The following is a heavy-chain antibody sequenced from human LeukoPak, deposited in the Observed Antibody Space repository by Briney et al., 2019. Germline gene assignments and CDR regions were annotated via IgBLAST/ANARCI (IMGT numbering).Heavy chain of an antibody. CDR3: ARGDCSGGSCYLSLTTIDY. D-gene: IGHD2-15*01. CDR1: GFTFSSYW. CDR2: INSDGSST. Sequence: GGSLRLSCAASGFTFSSYWMHWVRQAPGKGLVWVSRINSDGSSTSYADSVKGRFTISRDNAKNSLYLQMNSLRAEDTAVYYCARGDCSGGSCYLSLTTIDYWGQGTLVTVSS. J-gene: IGHJ4*02. V-gene: IGHV3-74*01.